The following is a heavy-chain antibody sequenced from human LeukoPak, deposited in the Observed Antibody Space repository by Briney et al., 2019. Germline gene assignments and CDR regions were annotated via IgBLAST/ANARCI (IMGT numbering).Heavy chain of an antibody. J-gene: IGHJ4*02. CDR1: GFTFSSYW. CDR2: IKQDGSEK. CDR3: ARVGGLPGGLELDY. Sequence: PGGSLRLSCAASGFTFSSYWMSWVRQAPGKGLEWVVNIKQDGSEKYYVDSVKGRFTISRDNAKNSLYLQMNGLRAEDTAVYYCARVGGLPGGLELDYWGQGTLVTVSS. V-gene: IGHV3-7*01. D-gene: IGHD1-7*01.